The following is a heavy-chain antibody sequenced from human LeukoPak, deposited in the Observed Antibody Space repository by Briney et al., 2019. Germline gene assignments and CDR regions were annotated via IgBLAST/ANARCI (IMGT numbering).Heavy chain of an antibody. V-gene: IGHV4-39*01. CDR2: IYYSGST. CDR3: ARRPYYDHVWGSRRGDNWFAP. D-gene: IGHD3-16*01. Sequence: SETLSLTCTVSGGSISSSSCYRGWIRQPPGKGLEWIGSIYYSGSTYYNPSLKRRVTISVDTSKNQFSLKLSSVTAADTAVYYCARRPYYDHVWGSRRGDNWFAPWGQGTLVTFSS. CDR1: GGSISSSSCY. J-gene: IGHJ5*02.